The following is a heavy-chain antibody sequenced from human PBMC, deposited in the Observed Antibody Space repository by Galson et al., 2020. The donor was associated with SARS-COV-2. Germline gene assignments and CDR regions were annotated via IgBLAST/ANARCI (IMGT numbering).Heavy chain of an antibody. Sequence: ETSETLSLTCIVSGGSISSDTYYWAWIRQPPGKGLEWIGSMDSSGSTYYNPSLKNRVIISVDTSKNQFSLKLTSVTATDTAVYYCARQSGSRWLLRDWYFDLWGRGTLVTVSS. J-gene: IGHJ2*01. V-gene: IGHV4-39*01. CDR2: MDSSGST. D-gene: IGHD6-13*01. CDR1: GGSISSDTYY. CDR3: ARQSGSRWLLRDWYFDL.